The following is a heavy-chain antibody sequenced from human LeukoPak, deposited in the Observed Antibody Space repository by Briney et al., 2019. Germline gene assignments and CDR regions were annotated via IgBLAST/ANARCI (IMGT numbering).Heavy chain of an antibody. V-gene: IGHV3-11*04. CDR1: GFTFSDYY. J-gene: IGHJ3*02. CDR2: ISSSGSTI. CDR3: ARDLAGPPQEAFDI. Sequence: PGGSLRLSCAASGFTFSDYYMSWIRQAPGKGLEWVSYISSSGSTIYYADSVKGRFTISRDNTKKSLYLQMNTPRAEDTAVYYCARDLAGPPQEAFDIWGQGTMVTVSS.